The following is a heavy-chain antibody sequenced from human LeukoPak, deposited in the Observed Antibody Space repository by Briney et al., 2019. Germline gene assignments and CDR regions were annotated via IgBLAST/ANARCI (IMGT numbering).Heavy chain of an antibody. CDR3: ARGFIVVVPAAILSGAYYYYGMDV. CDR2: INHSGST. J-gene: IGHJ6*02. CDR1: GGSFSGYY. Sequence: SETLSLTCAVYGGSFSGYYWSWIRQPPGKGLEWIGEINHSGSTNYNPSLKSRVTISVDTSKNQFSLKLSSVTAADTAVYYCARGFIVVVPAAILSGAYYYYGMDVWGQGTTVTVSS. V-gene: IGHV4-34*01. D-gene: IGHD2-2*01.